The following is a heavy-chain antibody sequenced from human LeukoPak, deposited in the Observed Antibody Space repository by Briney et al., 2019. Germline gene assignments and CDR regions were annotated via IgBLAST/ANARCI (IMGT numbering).Heavy chain of an antibody. CDR2: IIGNGDST. V-gene: IGHV3-23*01. J-gene: IGHJ4*02. CDR3: AKGSKGTYDY. Sequence: PGGSLRLSCVASGFTFSNYVMAWVRQAPGKGLEYVSSIIGNGDSTYYADSVKGRFTISRDNSKNILYLQMNSLRAEDTAIYYCAKGSKGTYDYWGQGTLVTVSS. CDR1: GFTFSNYV.